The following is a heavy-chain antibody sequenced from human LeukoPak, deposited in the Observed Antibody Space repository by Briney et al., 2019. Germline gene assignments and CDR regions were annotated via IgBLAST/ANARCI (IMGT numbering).Heavy chain of an antibody. CDR2: IKQDGSDK. CDR1: GFTFTNYW. CDR3: AKDSNRIAVAGPGVKALY. J-gene: IGHJ4*02. D-gene: IGHD6-19*01. Sequence: GGSLSLSCAASGFTFTNYWMHWVRQAPGKGLEWVANIKQDGSDKYYVDSVKGRFTISRDNTKNSLYLQMNSLRAEDTAVYYCAKDSNRIAVAGPGVKALYWGQGTLVTVSS. V-gene: IGHV3-7*03.